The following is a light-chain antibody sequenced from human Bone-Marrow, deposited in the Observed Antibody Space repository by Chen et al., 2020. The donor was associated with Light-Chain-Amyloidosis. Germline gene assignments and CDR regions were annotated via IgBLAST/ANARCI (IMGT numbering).Light chain of an antibody. J-gene: IGLJ1*01. V-gene: IGLV2-14*01. CDR3: SSYTITNTLV. CDR1: SSDVGGDNH. Sequence: QSALTQPASVPGSPGPSITISCTGTSSDVGGDNHVSRYQQHPDKAPKLMIYEVTNRPSWVPDRFSGSKSDNTASLTISGLQTEDGADYFCSSYTITNTLVFGSGTRVTVL. CDR2: EVT.